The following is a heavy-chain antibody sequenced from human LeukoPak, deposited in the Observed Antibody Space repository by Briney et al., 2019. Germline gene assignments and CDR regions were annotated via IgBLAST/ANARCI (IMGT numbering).Heavy chain of an antibody. Sequence: GGSLRLSCAASGFTFSSYSMNWVRQAPGKGLEWVSSISSSSSYIYYADSVKGRFTISRDNAKNSLYLQMNSLRAEDTAVYYCARGHYDILTGYYWMDYWGQGTLVTVS. CDR2: ISSSSSYI. J-gene: IGHJ4*02. V-gene: IGHV3-21*01. D-gene: IGHD3-9*01. CDR1: GFTFSSYS. CDR3: ARGHYDILTGYYWMDY.